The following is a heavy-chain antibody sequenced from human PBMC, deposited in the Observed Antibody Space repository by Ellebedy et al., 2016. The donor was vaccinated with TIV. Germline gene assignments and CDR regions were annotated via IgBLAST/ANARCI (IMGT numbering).Heavy chain of an antibody. Sequence: GESLKISXQGSGYNFINSWIGWVRQMPGKGLEWMGIIYPGDSDTRYSPSFEGQVTISADKSISTAYLQWSSLKASDTAMYYCARHEGAAGTHFDDWGQGTLVTVSS. V-gene: IGHV5-51*01. CDR3: ARHEGAAGTHFDD. D-gene: IGHD6-13*01. CDR2: IYPGDSDT. J-gene: IGHJ4*02. CDR1: GYNFINSW.